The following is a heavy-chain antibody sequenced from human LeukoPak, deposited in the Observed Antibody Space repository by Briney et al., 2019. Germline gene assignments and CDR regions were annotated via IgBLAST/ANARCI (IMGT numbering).Heavy chain of an antibody. V-gene: IGHV4-59*01. D-gene: IGHD3-10*01. Sequence: PSETLSLTCTVSGGSIISYYWSWIRQPPGKGLEWIGYIYYSGSTNHNPSLKSRVTISVDTSKNQFSLKLTSVTAGDTAVYYCAKASRGSGVIGTFDIWGQGTMVTVSS. CDR2: IYYSGST. J-gene: IGHJ3*02. CDR1: GGSIISYY. CDR3: AKASRGSGVIGTFDI.